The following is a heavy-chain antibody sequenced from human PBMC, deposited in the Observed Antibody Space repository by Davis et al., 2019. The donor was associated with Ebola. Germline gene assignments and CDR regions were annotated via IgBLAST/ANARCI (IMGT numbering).Heavy chain of an antibody. Sequence: GGSLRLSCAASGFTFSSYWMSWVRQAPGKGLEWVGFIRSKAYGGTTEYAASVKGRFTISRDDSKSIAYLQMNSLKTEDTAVYYCTRRRHYDFWSGSDYWGQGTLVTVSS. CDR3: TRRRHYDFWSGSDY. J-gene: IGHJ4*02. V-gene: IGHV3-49*04. CDR1: GFTFSSYW. D-gene: IGHD3-3*01. CDR2: IRSKAYGGTT.